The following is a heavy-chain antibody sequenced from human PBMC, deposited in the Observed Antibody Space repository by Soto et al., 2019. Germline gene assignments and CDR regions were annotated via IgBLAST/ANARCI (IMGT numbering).Heavy chain of an antibody. CDR3: ASGSGIAAANWFDP. J-gene: IGHJ5*02. CDR1: GGSISSGGYY. Sequence: SETLSLTCTVSGGSISSGGYYWSWIRQHPGKGLEWIGYIYYSGSTYYNPSLKSRVTISVDTSKNQFSLKLSSVTAADTAVYYCASGSGIAAANWFDPWGQGTLVTVSS. V-gene: IGHV4-31*03. D-gene: IGHD6-13*01. CDR2: IYYSGST.